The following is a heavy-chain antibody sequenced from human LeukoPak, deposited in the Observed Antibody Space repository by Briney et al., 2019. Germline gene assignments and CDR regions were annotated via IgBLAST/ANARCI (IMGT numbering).Heavy chain of an antibody. Sequence: SETLSLTCTVSGGSISSSNYYWGWIRQPPGKGLEWIGSIYYSGTTYYNPSLKSRVTISVDTSKNQFSLKLSSVTAADTAVYYCARDRSGTYYYDYWGQGTLVTVSS. CDR3: ARDRSGTYYYDY. D-gene: IGHD1-26*01. V-gene: IGHV4-39*07. J-gene: IGHJ4*02. CDR1: GGSISSSNYY. CDR2: IYYSGTT.